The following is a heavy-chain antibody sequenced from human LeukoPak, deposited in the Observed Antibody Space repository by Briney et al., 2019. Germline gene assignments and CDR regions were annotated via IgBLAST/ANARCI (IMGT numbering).Heavy chain of an antibody. V-gene: IGHV1-18*01. CDR3: ARGVTWIQLWLAGMDV. J-gene: IGHJ6*02. D-gene: IGHD5-18*01. CDR1: GYTFTSYG. CDR2: ISAYNGNT. Sequence: ASVKVSCKASGYTFTSYGIGWVRQAPGQGLEWMGWISAYNGNTNYAQKLQGRVTMTTDTSTSTAYMELRSLRSDDTAVYYCARGVTWIQLWLAGMDVWGQGTTVTVSS.